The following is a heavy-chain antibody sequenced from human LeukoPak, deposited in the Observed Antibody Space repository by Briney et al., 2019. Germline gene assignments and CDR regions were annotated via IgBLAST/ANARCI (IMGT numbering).Heavy chain of an antibody. Sequence: KPSETLSLTCTVSGGTISSYCWSGIRQPAGKGLEWIGRIYTSGSTNYNPSLKSRVTMSVDTSKNQFSLKLSSVTAADTAVYYCARDFGVDKYKTVDNWFYTWGEGTLVTVSS. D-gene: IGHD3-3*01. CDR3: ARDFGVDKYKTVDNWFYT. V-gene: IGHV4-4*07. CDR2: IYTSGST. CDR1: GGTISSYC. J-gene: IGHJ5*02.